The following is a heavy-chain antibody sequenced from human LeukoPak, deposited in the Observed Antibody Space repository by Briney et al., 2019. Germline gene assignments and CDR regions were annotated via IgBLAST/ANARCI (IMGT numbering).Heavy chain of an antibody. Sequence: PSETLSLTCTVSGDSITSGSYYWGWVRQPPGKGLEWLGTIYYRGTTYYNPSLKSRVTISVDTSKNQFSLKLSSVTAADTAVYYCARDPRIAVAVGFDLWGRGTLVTVSS. D-gene: IGHD6-19*01. CDR2: IYYRGTT. J-gene: IGHJ2*01. CDR3: ARDPRIAVAVGFDL. V-gene: IGHV4-39*07. CDR1: GDSITSGSYY.